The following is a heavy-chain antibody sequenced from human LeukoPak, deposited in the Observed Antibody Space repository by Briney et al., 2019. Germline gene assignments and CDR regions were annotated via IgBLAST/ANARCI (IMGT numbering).Heavy chain of an antibody. V-gene: IGHV3-21*01. CDR3: ARRNPSDRYDAFDI. CDR1: GFTFSSYS. CDR2: ISSSSSYI. D-gene: IGHD1-14*01. Sequence: GGSLRLSCAASGFTFSSYSMNWVRQAPGKGLEWVSSISSSSSYIYHADPVKGRFTISRDDADNSLYLQMGGLRAEDTAVYYCARRNPSDRYDAFDIWGQGTMVTVSS. J-gene: IGHJ3*02.